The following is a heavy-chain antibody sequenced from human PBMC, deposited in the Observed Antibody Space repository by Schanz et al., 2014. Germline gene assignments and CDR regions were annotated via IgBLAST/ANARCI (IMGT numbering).Heavy chain of an antibody. V-gene: IGHV3-15*01. CDR3: TSMATIPRNWFDP. CDR2: IKSNTDGGTT. CDR1: GFTFYNYA. Sequence: DVQLAESGGGLVQPGGSLRLSCAASGFTFYNYAMTWVRQAPGKGLEWVGRIKSNTDGGTTDYATPVKGRFTISRDDSKNTLYLQMNSLKSEDTAVYYCTSMATIPRNWFDPWGQGTLVTVSS. D-gene: IGHD2-2*02. J-gene: IGHJ5*02.